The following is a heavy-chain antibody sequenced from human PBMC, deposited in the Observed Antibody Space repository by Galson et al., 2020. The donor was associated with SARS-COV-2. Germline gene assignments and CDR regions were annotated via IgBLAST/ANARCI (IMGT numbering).Heavy chain of an antibody. D-gene: IGHD3-3*01. CDR1: GGSIRSGSYY. J-gene: IGHJ4*02. V-gene: IGHV4-61*02. Sequence: SETLSLTCTVSGGSIRSGSYYWSWIRQPAGKGLEWIGRIYTSGSTNYNPSLKSRVTISVDTSKNQFSLKLSSVTAADTAVYYCARESEWLYRFDYWGQGTLVTVSS. CDR3: ARESEWLYRFDY. CDR2: IYTSGST.